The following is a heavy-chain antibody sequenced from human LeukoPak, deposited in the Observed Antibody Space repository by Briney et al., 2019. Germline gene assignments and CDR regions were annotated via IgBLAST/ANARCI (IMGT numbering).Heavy chain of an antibody. D-gene: IGHD2-15*01. Sequence: PGESLKISCKGSGYSFTSYWIGWVRQMPGKGLEWMGIIYPGDSDTRYSPSFQGQVTISADKSISTAYLQWSSLKASDTAMYCCARQDCSGGSCFSGFDPWGQGTLVTVSS. CDR1: GYSFTSYW. CDR2: IYPGDSDT. J-gene: IGHJ5*02. CDR3: ARQDCSGGSCFSGFDP. V-gene: IGHV5-51*01.